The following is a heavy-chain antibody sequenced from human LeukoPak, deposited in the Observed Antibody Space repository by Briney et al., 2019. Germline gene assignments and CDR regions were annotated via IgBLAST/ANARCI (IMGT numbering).Heavy chain of an antibody. J-gene: IGHJ4*02. CDR3: ARARGRSGTNY. CDR1: GGSFSGYY. D-gene: IGHD3-10*01. Sequence: KTSETLSLTCAVYGGSFSGYYWSWIRQPLGKGLEWIGEINHSGSTNYNPSLKSRVTISVDTSKNQFSLKLSSVTAADTAVYYCARARGRSGTNYWGQGTLVTVSS. V-gene: IGHV4-34*01. CDR2: INHSGST.